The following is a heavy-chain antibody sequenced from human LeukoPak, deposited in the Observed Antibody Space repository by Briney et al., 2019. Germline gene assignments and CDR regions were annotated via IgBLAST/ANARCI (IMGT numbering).Heavy chain of an antibody. D-gene: IGHD2-15*01. CDR2: INTHNGVT. V-gene: IGHV1-18*01. Sequence: ASVTVSRKASVYTFPSYGFIWVRPPPGQGLDWMGWINTHNGVTNYARNLQGRVTMSTDTSTSTAYMELRSLRSDDTAVYYCARDLVVAATDPEKNEAGYWGQGTLVTVSS. CDR1: VYTFPSYG. J-gene: IGHJ4*02. CDR3: ARDLVVAATDPEKNEAGY.